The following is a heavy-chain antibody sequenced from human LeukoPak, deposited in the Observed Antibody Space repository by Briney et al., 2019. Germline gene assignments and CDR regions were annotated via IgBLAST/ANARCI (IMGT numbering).Heavy chain of an antibody. Sequence: PSETLSLTCAVYGGSFSGYYWSWIRQPPGKGLEWIGEINHSGSTNYNPSLKSRVTISVDTPKNQFSLKLSSVTAADTAVYYCARGPLVWGPRLPYYFDYWGQGTLVTVSS. CDR3: ARGPLVWGPRLPYYFDY. D-gene: IGHD3-16*01. J-gene: IGHJ4*02. V-gene: IGHV4-34*01. CDR2: INHSGST. CDR1: GGSFSGYY.